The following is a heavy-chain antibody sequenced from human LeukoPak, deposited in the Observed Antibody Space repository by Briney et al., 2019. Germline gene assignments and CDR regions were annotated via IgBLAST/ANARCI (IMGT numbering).Heavy chain of an antibody. D-gene: IGHD1-14*01. V-gene: IGHV3-33*06. CDR3: AKDSTGPSDY. CDR1: GFTFSSYG. Sequence: HSGGSLRLSCAASGFTFSSYGMHWVRRAPGKGLEWVAVIWYDGSNKYYADSVKGRFTISRDNSKNTLYLQMNSLRAEDTAVYYCAKDSTGPSDYWGQGTLVTVSS. J-gene: IGHJ4*02. CDR2: IWYDGSNK.